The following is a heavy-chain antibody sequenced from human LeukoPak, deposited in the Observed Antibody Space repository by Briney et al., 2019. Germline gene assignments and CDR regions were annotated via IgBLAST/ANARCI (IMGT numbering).Heavy chain of an antibody. CDR3: ARDHYDLDYFDC. CDR2: IYTSGST. V-gene: IGHV4-4*07. J-gene: IGHJ4*02. Sequence: SSDTQTLLCTISGGPISSYYGSWIRQPAGKGLEWIGRIYTSGSTNYNPSLKSRVTMSVDTSKNQFSLKLSSVTAADTAVYYCARDHYDLDYFDCRGERGLVTVSS. CDR1: GGPISSYY. D-gene: IGHD3-3*01.